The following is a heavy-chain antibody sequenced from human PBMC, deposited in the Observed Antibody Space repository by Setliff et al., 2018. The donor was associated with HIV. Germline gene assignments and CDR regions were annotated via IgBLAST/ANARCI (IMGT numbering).Heavy chain of an antibody. V-gene: IGHV4-34*01. CDR1: GVPLSDYY. J-gene: IGHJ4*02. CDR3: ARKAGYCPHGGCWSPLDY. CDR2: VNHNGNI. D-gene: IGHD2-8*01. Sequence: SETLSLTCTLNGVPLSDYYWNWIRQSPGKGLEWIVEVNHNGNINYNPSLKSRVTVSVDTSKTQYSLKMNSVTAADTAVYYCARKAGYCPHGGCWSPLDYWGQGTLVTVSS.